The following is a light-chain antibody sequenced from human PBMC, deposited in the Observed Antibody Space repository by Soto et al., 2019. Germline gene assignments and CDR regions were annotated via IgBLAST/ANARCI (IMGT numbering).Light chain of an antibody. V-gene: IGLV2-14*01. Sequence: QSVLAQPASVSGSPGQSITISCTGSSSDVDGYKFVSLYQQYPGKTPKLMIYEVSNRPSGVSNRFSGSKSGNTASLTISGLQAEDEADYYCSSYTGTNTRYVFGTGTKVTAL. CDR2: EVS. CDR1: SSDVDGYKF. J-gene: IGLJ1*01. CDR3: SSYTGTNTRYV.